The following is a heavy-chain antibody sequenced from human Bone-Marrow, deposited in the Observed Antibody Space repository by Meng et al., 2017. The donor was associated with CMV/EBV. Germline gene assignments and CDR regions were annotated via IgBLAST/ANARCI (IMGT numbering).Heavy chain of an antibody. Sequence: GESLKISCAASGVTFSHYEMNWVRQAPGRGLEWVSHITVSDNNIDYADSVKGRFTISRDNASHSLYLQMNSLRAEDTAVYYCARDQIVVVPAALYGMDVWGQGTTVTVSS. D-gene: IGHD2-2*01. J-gene: IGHJ6*02. V-gene: IGHV3-48*03. CDR2: ITVSDNNI. CDR1: GVTFSHYE. CDR3: ARDQIVVVPAALYGMDV.